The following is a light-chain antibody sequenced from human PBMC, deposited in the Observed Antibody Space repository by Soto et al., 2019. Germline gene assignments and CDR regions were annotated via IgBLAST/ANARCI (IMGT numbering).Light chain of an antibody. V-gene: IGKV1-5*03. J-gene: IGKJ1*01. CDR2: KAS. Sequence: DIQITQSPSTLSGSVGDRVTITCRASQTIGSWLAWYQQKPGKAPKLLIYKASTLKSGVPSRFSGSGSGTEFTLTISSLQPDDFATYYCQHYNSHSEAFGQGTKVDI. CDR1: QTIGSW. CDR3: QHYNSHSEA.